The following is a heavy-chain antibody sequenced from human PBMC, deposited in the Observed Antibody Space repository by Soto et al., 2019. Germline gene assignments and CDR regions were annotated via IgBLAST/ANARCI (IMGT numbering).Heavy chain of an antibody. CDR3: ARAPILVSVTLHENYFDS. CDR1: GGTFSNSG. CDR2: IIPIFDTT. J-gene: IGHJ4*02. Sequence: QLHLVQSGAEVKKPGSSLKVSCKASGGTFSNSGISWVRQAPGPGLEWMGGIIPIFDTTNYAQKLHGRITMIADETTNTVYMELSNLLSADTGVYYCARAPILVSVTLHENYFDSWGQGTLVTVAS. D-gene: IGHD2-21*02. V-gene: IGHV1-69*01.